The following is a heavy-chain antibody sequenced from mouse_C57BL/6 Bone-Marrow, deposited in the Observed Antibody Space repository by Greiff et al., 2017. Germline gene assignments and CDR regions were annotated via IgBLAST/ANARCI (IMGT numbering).Heavy chain of an antibody. CDR1: GYTFTSYW. J-gene: IGHJ3*01. V-gene: IGHV1-55*01. Sequence: QVQLQQSGAEFVKPGASVKMSCKASGYTFTSYWITWVKQRPGQGLEWIGDIYPGSGSTNYNEKFKSKATLTVDTSSSTAYMQLSSLTSEDSAVYYCARELLAYWGQGTLVTVSA. CDR2: IYPGSGST. CDR3: ARELLAY. D-gene: IGHD1-1*01.